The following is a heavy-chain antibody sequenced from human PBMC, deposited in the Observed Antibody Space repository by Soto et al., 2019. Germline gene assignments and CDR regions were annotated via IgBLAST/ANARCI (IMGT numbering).Heavy chain of an antibody. D-gene: IGHD5-18*01. J-gene: IGHJ6*02. V-gene: IGHV3-23*01. CDR1: GFTFSSYA. CDR2: ISGSGGST. CDR3: AKEHTAMALYYYGMDV. Sequence: EVQLLESGGGLVQPGGSLRLSCAASGFTFSSYAMSWVRQAPGMGLEWVSAISGSGGSTYYADSVKGRFTISRDNSKNTLYLQMNSLRAEDTAVYYCAKEHTAMALYYYGMDVWGQGTTVTVSS.